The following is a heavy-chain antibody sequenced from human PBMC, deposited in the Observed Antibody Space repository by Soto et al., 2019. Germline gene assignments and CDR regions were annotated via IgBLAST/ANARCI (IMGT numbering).Heavy chain of an antibody. V-gene: IGHV4-34*01. CDR2: INHSGST. CDR3: ARSPIRIGVVTATDYYYSYYGMDV. J-gene: IGHJ6*02. CDR1: GGSFSCYY. Sequence: SETLSLTCAVYGGSFSCYYWSWVRQPPGKGLEWIGEINHSGSTNYNPSLKSRVTISVDTSKNQFSLKLSSVTAADTAVYYCARSPIRIGVVTATDYYYSYYGMDVWGQGTTVTVSS. D-gene: IGHD2-21*02.